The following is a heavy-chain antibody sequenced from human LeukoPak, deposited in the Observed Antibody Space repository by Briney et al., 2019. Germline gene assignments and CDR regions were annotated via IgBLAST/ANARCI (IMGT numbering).Heavy chain of an antibody. Sequence: PSQTLSLTCAISGGSISSGYYYWNWIRQPPGKGLEWIGYIHHSGSTEYNPSLRSRVTISIDTSKDQFSLKLYSVTAADTAVYYCARAPGITTIPRFDYWGQGSLVTVSS. J-gene: IGHJ4*02. D-gene: IGHD3-22*01. CDR1: GGSISSGYYY. CDR3: ARAPGITTIPRFDY. CDR2: IHHSGST. V-gene: IGHV4-30-2*01.